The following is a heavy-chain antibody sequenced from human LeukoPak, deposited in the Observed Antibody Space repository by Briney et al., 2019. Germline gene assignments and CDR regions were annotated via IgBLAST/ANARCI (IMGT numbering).Heavy chain of an antibody. Sequence: PSETLSLTCTVSGGSISSYYWSWIRQPPGKGLEWIGYIYYSGRTSYNPSLKRRVTISVDTSKNQFSLKLSSVTAADTAVYYCARDRGGSYALAFDIWGQGTMVTVSS. CDR2: IYYSGRT. CDR1: GGSISSYY. CDR3: ARDRGGSYALAFDI. D-gene: IGHD1-26*01. J-gene: IGHJ3*02. V-gene: IGHV4-59*01.